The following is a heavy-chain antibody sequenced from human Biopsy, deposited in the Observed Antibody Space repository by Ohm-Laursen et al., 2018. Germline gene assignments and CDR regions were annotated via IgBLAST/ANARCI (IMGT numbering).Heavy chain of an antibody. CDR2: IIPLFGAP. V-gene: IGHV1-69*01. Sequence: SSVKVSCKASGAIFSNYAITWVRQTPGQGLEWMGGIIPLFGAPNYAQKFQGRLTITADESKSTTYMELSSLRSEDTAVYYCARLAQIYGDSPFDPWGQGTLVTVSS. CDR3: ARLAQIYGDSPFDP. J-gene: IGHJ5*02. D-gene: IGHD4-17*01. CDR1: GAIFSNYA.